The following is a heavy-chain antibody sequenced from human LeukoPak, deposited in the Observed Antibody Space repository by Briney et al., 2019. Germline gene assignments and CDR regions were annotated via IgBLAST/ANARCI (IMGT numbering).Heavy chain of an antibody. Sequence: SETLSLTCAVYGGSFSGYYWSWIRQPPGKGLEWIGEINHSGSTNYNPSLKSRVTISVDTSKNQFSLKLSSVTAADTAVYYCARKRVRRGYCSGGSCYYYYYMDVWGKETTVTVSS. CDR1: GGSFSGYY. V-gene: IGHV4-34*01. J-gene: IGHJ6*03. CDR2: INHSGST. D-gene: IGHD2-15*01. CDR3: ARKRVRRGYCSGGSCYYYYYMDV.